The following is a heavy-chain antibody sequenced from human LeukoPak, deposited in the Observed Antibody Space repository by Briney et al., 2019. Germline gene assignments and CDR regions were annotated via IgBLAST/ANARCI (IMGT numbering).Heavy chain of an antibody. D-gene: IGHD6-13*01. CDR2: IRYDGSTK. V-gene: IGHV3-30*02. J-gene: IGHJ6*03. CDR3: AKVAAAVADYYYYYMDA. CDR1: GFTFSSYG. Sequence: GGSLRLSCAASGFTFSSYGMHWVRQAPGKGLEGVAFIRYDGSTKYYADSVKGRFTISRDNSKNTLYLQMNSLRPEDTAVYYCAKVAAAVADYYYYYMDAWGKGTTVTVSS.